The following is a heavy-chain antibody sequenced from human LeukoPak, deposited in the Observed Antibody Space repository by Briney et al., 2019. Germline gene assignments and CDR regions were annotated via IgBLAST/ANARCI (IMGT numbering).Heavy chain of an antibody. CDR2: IQTDGSI. CDR1: GFTVNTNY. CDR3: ARVDGYYGSGSWFDP. J-gene: IGHJ5*02. Sequence: GGSLRLSCVASGFTVNTNYMSWVRQAPGKGLEWVSVIQTDGSIFHADSVKGRFTISRDNSKNTVYLQMNSLRAEDTAVYYCARVDGYYGSGSWFDPWGQGTLVTVSS. D-gene: IGHD3-10*01. V-gene: IGHV3-66*01.